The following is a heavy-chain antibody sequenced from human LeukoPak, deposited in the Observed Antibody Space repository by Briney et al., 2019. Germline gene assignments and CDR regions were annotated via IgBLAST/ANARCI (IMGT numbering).Heavy chain of an antibody. J-gene: IGHJ1*01. CDR2: IIPILGIA. CDR1: VGTFSSYA. V-gene: IGHV1-69*04. D-gene: IGHD3-22*01. Sequence: SSVKVSCKAPVGTFSSYAISWVRQAPGQGLEWMGRIIPILGIANYAQKFQGRVTITADKSTSTAYMELSSLRSEDTAVYYCARGLWGYYYDSSGYYPPEYFQHWGQGTLVTVSS. CDR3: ARGLWGYYYDSSGYYPPEYFQH.